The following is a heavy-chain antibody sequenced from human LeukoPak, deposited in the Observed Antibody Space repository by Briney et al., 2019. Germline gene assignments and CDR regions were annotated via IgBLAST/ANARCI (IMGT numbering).Heavy chain of an antibody. CDR3: ARGRLSGSWFDP. D-gene: IGHD3-22*01. Sequence: SETLSLTCSVSGGSISSYYWSWIRQHPGKGLEWIGYIYYSGSTYYNPSLKSRVTISVDTSKNQFSLKLSSVTAADTAVYYCARGRLSGSWFDPWGQGTLVTVSS. CDR1: GGSISSYY. J-gene: IGHJ5*02. V-gene: IGHV4-59*06. CDR2: IYYSGST.